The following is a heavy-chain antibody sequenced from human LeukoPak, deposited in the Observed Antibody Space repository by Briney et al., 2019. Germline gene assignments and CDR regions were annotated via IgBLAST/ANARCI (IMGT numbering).Heavy chain of an antibody. J-gene: IGHJ4*02. CDR3: ARGASRADY. Sequence: GGSLRLSCAASGFTFRSYNTNWVRQAPGKRPEWVSSISSSSSYIFYADSVKGRFTISRDNAKNSLYLQMNSLRAEDTALYYCARGASRADYWGQGTLVTVSS. CDR2: ISSSSSYI. CDR1: GFTFRSYN. V-gene: IGHV3-21*01.